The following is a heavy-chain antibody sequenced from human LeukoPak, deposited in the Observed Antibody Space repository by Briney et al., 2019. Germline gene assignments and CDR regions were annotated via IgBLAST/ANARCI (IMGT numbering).Heavy chain of an antibody. J-gene: IGHJ4*02. CDR1: GFTFDDYT. CDR3: AKGEDYGVLRGDYYFDY. CDR2: ISWDGGST. D-gene: IGHD4-17*01. Sequence: GGSLRLSCAASGFTFDDYTMHWVRQAPGKGLEWVSLISWDGGSTYYADSVKGRFTISRDNSKNSLYLQMNSLRTEDTALYYCAKGEDYGVLRGDYYFDYWGQGTLVTVSS. V-gene: IGHV3-43*01.